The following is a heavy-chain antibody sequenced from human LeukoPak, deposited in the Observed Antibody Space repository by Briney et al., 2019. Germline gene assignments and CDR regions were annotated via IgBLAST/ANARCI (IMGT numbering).Heavy chain of an antibody. CDR3: AKEIQDGHDPFDY. D-gene: IGHD2-15*01. J-gene: IGHJ4*02. Sequence: PGGSLRLSCAASGFTFSSYAMSWVRQAPGRGLVGVSAISGSGGSTYYADSVKGRFTISRDNSKNTLYLQMNSLRAEDTAVYYCAKEIQDGHDPFDYWGQGTLVTVSS. V-gene: IGHV3-23*01. CDR2: ISGSGGST. CDR1: GFTFSSYA.